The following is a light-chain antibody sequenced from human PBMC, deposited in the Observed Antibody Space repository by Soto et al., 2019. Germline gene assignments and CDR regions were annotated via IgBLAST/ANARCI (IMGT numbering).Light chain of an antibody. V-gene: IGLV1-47*01. J-gene: IGLJ2*01. CDR3: AAWDDSLSAVV. Sequence: QPVLTQPPSASGTPGQRVTISCSGSSSNIGSNYVYWYQQLPGSAPKLLIYRNDQRPSGVPDRFSGSKSGTSASLAISGLRSEDEADYYCAAWDDSLSAVVFGGGTQLTV. CDR2: RND. CDR1: SSNIGSNY.